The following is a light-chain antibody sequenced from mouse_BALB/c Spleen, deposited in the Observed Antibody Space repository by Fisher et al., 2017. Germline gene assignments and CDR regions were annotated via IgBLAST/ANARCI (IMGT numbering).Light chain of an antibody. Sequence: IVLTQTTAIMSASPGEKVTMTCSASSSISYMHWYQQKPGTSPKRWIYDTSNLASGVPVRFSGSGSGTSYSLTISRMEAEDAATYYCQQWSSNPPTFGSGTKLEIK. CDR1: SSISY. J-gene: IGKJ4*01. V-gene: IGKV4-59*01. CDR3: QQWSSNPPT. CDR2: DTS.